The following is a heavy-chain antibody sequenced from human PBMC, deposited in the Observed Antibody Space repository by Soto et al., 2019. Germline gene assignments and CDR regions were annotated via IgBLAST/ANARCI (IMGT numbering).Heavy chain of an antibody. D-gene: IGHD2-2*01. CDR3: ASRDMVVVPAAHTTNYYYGMDL. J-gene: IGHJ6*02. CDR1: GGTFSSYA. CDR2: IIPIFGTA. V-gene: IGHV1-69*01. Sequence: QVQLVQSGAEVKKPGSSVKVSCKASGGTFSSYAISWVRQAPGQGLEWMGGIIPIFGTANYAQKFQGRVTITADESTSTADMELSSLRSEDTAVYYCASRDMVVVPAAHTTNYYYGMDLWGQGTTVTVSS.